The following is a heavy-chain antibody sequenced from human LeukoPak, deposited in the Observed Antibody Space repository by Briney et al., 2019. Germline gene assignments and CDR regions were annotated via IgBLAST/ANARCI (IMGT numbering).Heavy chain of an antibody. J-gene: IGHJ4*02. Sequence: PGGSLRLSCAASGFTFSNYAMSWVRQAPGKGLEWVSTISGGGDTTYYADSVKGRFTTSRDNSKNTLYLLMNSLRAEDTAIYYCAPTGFDYWGQGTLVTVSS. CDR2: ISGGGDTT. CDR1: GFTFSNYA. V-gene: IGHV3-23*01. D-gene: IGHD4-17*01. CDR3: APTGFDY.